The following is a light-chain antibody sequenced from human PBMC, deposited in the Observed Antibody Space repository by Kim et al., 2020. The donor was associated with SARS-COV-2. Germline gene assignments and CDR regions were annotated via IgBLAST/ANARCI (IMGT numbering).Light chain of an antibody. CDR2: KAS. CDR3: QQYNSYSGT. V-gene: IGKV1-5*03. CDR1: QSISSW. Sequence: DIQMTQSPSTLSASVGDRVTITCRASQSISSWLAWFQQKPGKAPKLLIYKASTLESGVPSRFSGSGSGTEFTLTISSLQTDDFATYYCQQYNSYSGTFGQGTKVDIK. J-gene: IGKJ1*01.